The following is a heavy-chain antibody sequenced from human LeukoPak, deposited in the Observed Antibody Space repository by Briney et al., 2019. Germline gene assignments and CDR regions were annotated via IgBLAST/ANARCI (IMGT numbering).Heavy chain of an antibody. J-gene: IGHJ4*02. V-gene: IGHV3-53*01. CDR1: GFTVSSNY. D-gene: IGHD2/OR15-2a*01. Sequence: PGGSLRLSCAASGFTVSSNYMSWVRPAPGKGLKCVSVIYSGDGGTYYADSVKGRFTISRDNSKNTLYLQMTSLRAEDTAVYYCATAFYINDVAGVDYWGQGTLVTVSS. CDR3: ATAFYINDVAGVDY. CDR2: IYSGDGGT.